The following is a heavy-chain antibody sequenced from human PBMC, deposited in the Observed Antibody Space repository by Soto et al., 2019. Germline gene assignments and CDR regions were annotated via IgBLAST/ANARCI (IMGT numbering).Heavy chain of an antibody. CDR3: TIVRVADSALDH. Sequence: VGSLRLSCVGSGFIFSNNGMHWVRQTPGKGLEWVAFMSYDGSDTFYADSVKGRFTISRDNSKNTLFLLMSNLRAEDTAMYYCTIVRVADSALDHWGQGTLVTVSS. CDR2: MSYDGSDT. D-gene: IGHD3-10*02. J-gene: IGHJ4*02. CDR1: GFIFSNNG. V-gene: IGHV3-30*02.